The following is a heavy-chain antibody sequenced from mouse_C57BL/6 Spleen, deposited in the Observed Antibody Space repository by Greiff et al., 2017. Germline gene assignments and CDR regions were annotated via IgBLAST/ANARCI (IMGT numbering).Heavy chain of an antibody. Sequence: QVQLQQSGAELVRPGASVTLSCKASGYTFTDYEMHWVKQTPVHGLEWIGAIDPETGGTAYNQKFKGKAILTADKTSSTAYMELRSLTSEGSAVYNCTRPLPGDYCGQGTSVTASS. J-gene: IGHJ4*01. CDR3: TRPLPGDY. CDR2: IDPETGGT. V-gene: IGHV1-15*01. D-gene: IGHD6-1*01. CDR1: GYTFTDYE.